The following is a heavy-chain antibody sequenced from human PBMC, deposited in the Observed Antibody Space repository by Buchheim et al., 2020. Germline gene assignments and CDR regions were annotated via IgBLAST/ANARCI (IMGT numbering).Heavy chain of an antibody. V-gene: IGHV4-59*01. CDR3: AREWGRYCSGGSCYPYGMDV. CDR1: GGSISSYY. J-gene: IGHJ6*02. CDR2: IYYSGST. D-gene: IGHD2-15*01. Sequence: QVQLQESGPGLVKPSETLSLTCTVSGGSISSYYWSWIRQPPGKGLEWIGYIYYSGSTNYNPSLKSRVTLSVDTSKNQFSLKLSSVTAADTAVYYCAREWGRYCSGGSCYPYGMDVWGLGTT.